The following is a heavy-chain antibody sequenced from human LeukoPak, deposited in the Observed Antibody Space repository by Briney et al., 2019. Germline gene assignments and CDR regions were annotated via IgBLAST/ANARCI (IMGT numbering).Heavy chain of an antibody. CDR3: ARAPWDIVVVPAATGGFDY. Sequence: ASVKVSCKASGYTFTSYYMHWVRQAPGQGLEWMGIINPSGGSTSYAQKFQGRVTMTRDTSTSTVYMELSSLRSEDTAVYYCARAPWDIVVVPAATGGFDYWGQGTLVTVSS. CDR2: INPSGGST. D-gene: IGHD2-2*01. CDR1: GYTFTSYY. J-gene: IGHJ4*02. V-gene: IGHV1-46*01.